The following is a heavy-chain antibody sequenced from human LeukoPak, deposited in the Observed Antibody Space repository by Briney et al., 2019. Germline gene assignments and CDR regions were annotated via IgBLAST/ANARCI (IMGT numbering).Heavy chain of an antibody. CDR3: ARIAARLFYYYYYMDV. CDR2: INWNGGST. D-gene: IGHD6-6*01. J-gene: IGHJ6*03. CDR1: GFTFDDYG. V-gene: IGHV3-20*04. Sequence: GGSLRLPCAASGFTFDDYGMSWVRQAPGKGLEWVSGINWNGGSTGYADSVKGRFTISRDNAKNSLYLQMNSLRAEDTALYYCARIAARLFYYYYYMDVWGKGTTVTVSS.